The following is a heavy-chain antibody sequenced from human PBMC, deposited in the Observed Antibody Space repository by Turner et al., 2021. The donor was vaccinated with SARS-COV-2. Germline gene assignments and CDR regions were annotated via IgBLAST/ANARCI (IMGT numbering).Heavy chain of an antibody. CDR1: GYNFNNYD. CDR2: MNTKTGNT. D-gene: IGHD2-21*02. Sequence: QAQLVQSGAEVKKPGASVKVSCKASGYNFNNYDINWVRQASGQGLEWLGWMNTKTGNTGYAQKFQARVTMTRNTSISTAYMELSSLRSEDTAVYYCARGRVVVTAIHNWFDPWGQGTLVTVSS. CDR3: ARGRVVVTAIHNWFDP. V-gene: IGHV1-8*01. J-gene: IGHJ5*02.